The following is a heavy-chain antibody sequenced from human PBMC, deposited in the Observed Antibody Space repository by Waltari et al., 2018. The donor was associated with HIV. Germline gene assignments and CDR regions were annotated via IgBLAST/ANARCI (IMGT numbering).Heavy chain of an antibody. Sequence: EVQLVESGGGLVKPGGSLRLSCAASGFTFSSYSMNWVRQAPGKGLEWVSSISSSSNYIYYEDSVKGRFTIARDNAKNSLYLQMNSLRAEDTAVYYCATGVTGTTTYFDYWGQGTLVTVSS. J-gene: IGHJ4*02. CDR3: ATGVTGTTTYFDY. CDR2: ISSSSNYI. V-gene: IGHV3-21*01. D-gene: IGHD1-7*01. CDR1: GFTFSSYS.